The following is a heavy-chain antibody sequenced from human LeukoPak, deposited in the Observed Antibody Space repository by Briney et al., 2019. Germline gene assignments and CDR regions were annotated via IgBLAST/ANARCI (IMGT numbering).Heavy chain of an antibody. CDR1: GGSVSSGSYY. CDR3: ARSYYDILTGSGMTYYFDY. Sequence: SDTLSLTCTVSGGSVSSGSYYWSWIRQPPGKGLEWIGNIYYSGSTNYNPSLKSRVTISVDTSKNQFSLKLSSVTAADTAVYYCARSYYDILTGSGMTYYFDYWGQGTLVTVSS. CDR2: IYYSGST. D-gene: IGHD3-9*01. J-gene: IGHJ4*02. V-gene: IGHV4-61*01.